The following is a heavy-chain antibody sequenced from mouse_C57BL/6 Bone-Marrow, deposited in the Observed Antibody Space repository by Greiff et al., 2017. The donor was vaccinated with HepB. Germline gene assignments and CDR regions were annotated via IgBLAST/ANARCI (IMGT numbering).Heavy chain of an antibody. V-gene: IGHV1-80*01. CDR3: ARWEPNYFYAMDY. J-gene: IGHJ4*01. CDR2: IYPGDGDT. CDR1: GYAFSSYW. D-gene: IGHD2-1*01. Sequence: QVQLKQSGAELVKPGASVKISCKASGYAFSSYWMNWVKQRPGKGLEWIGQIYPGDGDTNYNGKFKGKATLTADKSSSTAYMQLSSLTSEDSAVYFCARWEPNYFYAMDYWGQGTSVTVSS.